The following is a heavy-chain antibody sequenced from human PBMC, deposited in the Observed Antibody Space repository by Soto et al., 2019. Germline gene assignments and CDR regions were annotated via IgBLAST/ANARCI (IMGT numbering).Heavy chain of an antibody. Sequence: EVQLLESGGRLVQAGGSLRLSCAASGFTFNNYAMTWVRQAPGKGLEWVSAISGGGDTTSYADSVKGRFTVSRDGSKNTLYLQMSSLRAEDTALYYCAKGRGGSGSLTPRVDFWGQGTLVTVSS. D-gene: IGHD3-10*01. CDR3: AKGRGGSGSLTPRVDF. CDR2: ISGGGDTT. CDR1: GFTFNNYA. J-gene: IGHJ4*02. V-gene: IGHV3-23*01.